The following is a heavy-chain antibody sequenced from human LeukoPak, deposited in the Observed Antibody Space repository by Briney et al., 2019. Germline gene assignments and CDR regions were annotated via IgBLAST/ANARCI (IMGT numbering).Heavy chain of an antibody. Sequence: GGSLRLSCAASGFTFTSYGMHWVRQAPGKGLEWVAFVRYDGNNKNYADSVKGRFTISRDNSKNTLYLQMNSLGAEDTAVYYCAKDVRTGFFDSWGHGTLVTVSS. V-gene: IGHV3-30*02. J-gene: IGHJ4*01. CDR3: AKDVRTGFFDS. CDR1: GFTFTSYG. D-gene: IGHD2/OR15-2a*01. CDR2: VRYDGNNK.